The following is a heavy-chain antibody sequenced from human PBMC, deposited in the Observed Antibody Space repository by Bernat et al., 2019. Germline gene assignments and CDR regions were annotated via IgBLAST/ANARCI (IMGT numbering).Heavy chain of an antibody. CDR1: GFTFSNYA. CDR3: AKDYNNGRSEFDR. V-gene: IGHV3-23*01. CDR2: IAGSGGRT. D-gene: IGHD1-14*01. J-gene: IGHJ4*02. Sequence: EVQLLESGGGLVQLGGSLRLSCTASGFTFSNYAMIWVRQAQGMGLEWVSRIAGSGGRTEYADSVKGRFTISRDNSKSTLCLQMNSLRADDTAVYYCAKDYNNGRSEFDRWGQGTLVTVSS.